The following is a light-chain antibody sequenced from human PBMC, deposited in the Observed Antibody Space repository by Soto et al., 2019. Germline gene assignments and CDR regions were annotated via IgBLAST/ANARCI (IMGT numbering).Light chain of an antibody. J-gene: IGLJ1*01. CDR3: QVWNGRSSQGL. Sequence: SYELTQPPSVSVAPGQTASIACGGDSIGTKSVNWYQQRPGQAPVVVVYDDSDRPTGIPERFSGSNSGNTATLTISRVEAGDEADYYCQVWNGRSSQGLFGPGTKLTV. V-gene: IGLV3-21*02. CDR2: DDS. CDR1: SIGTKS.